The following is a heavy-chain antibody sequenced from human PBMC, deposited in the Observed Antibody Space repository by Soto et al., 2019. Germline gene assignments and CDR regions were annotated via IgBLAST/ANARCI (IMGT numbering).Heavy chain of an antibody. CDR3: ATHRRYSSGWYYYGMDV. CDR1: GGSISTTTYY. V-gene: IGHV4-39*01. CDR2: IYYTGRT. D-gene: IGHD6-25*01. Sequence: QLQLQGSGPGLVKPSETLSLTCTVSGGSISTTTYYWGWVRQPPGKGLEWIGNIYYTGRTYYNPSLKSRVNMSVDTSNDQFSLRLNSVTAADTAVYYCATHRRYSSGWYYYGMDVWGQGTTVTVSS. J-gene: IGHJ6*02.